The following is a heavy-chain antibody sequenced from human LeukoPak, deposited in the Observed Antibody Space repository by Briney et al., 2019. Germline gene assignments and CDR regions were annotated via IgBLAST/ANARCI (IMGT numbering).Heavy chain of an antibody. CDR2: ISYSGRT. Sequence: SETLSLTCTVSGGAISSNNYYWGWVRQPPGKGLEWIATISYSGRTYYNPSLTSRVTISIDTHKNQFSLKLTSVTAADTAVYYCAREMAVGYGVDWGQGTLVTVSS. CDR1: GGAISSNNYY. CDR3: AREMAVGYGVD. D-gene: IGHD5-12*01. V-gene: IGHV4-39*07. J-gene: IGHJ4*02.